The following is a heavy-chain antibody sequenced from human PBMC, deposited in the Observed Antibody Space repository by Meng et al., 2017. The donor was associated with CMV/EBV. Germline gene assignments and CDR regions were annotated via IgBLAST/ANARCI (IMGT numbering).Heavy chain of an antibody. CDR2: IYYSGST. CDR3: ASEVGATTAFDY. CDR1: GGSVSSGSYY. J-gene: IGHJ4*02. Sequence: CTVSGGSVSSGSYYWSWIRQPPGKGLEWIGYIYYSGSTNYNPSLKSRVTISVDTSKNQFSLKLSSVTAADTAVYYCASEVGATTAFDYWGQGTLVTVSS. V-gene: IGHV4-61*01. D-gene: IGHD1-26*01.